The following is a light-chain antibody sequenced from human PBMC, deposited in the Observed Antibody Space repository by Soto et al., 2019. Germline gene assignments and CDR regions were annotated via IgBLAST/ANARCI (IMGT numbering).Light chain of an antibody. CDR3: QQYHSSPLT. CDR1: HSVTSSY. J-gene: IGKJ1*01. Sequence: EIVLPPSQGTMSVSPGAGLSLSGRASHSVTSSYLAWYQQKPGQAPRRLIYHTSDRATGIPDRFSGSGSGTDFTLTISRLEPEDFVVYYCQQYHSSPLTVGQGTKVDIK. CDR2: HTS. V-gene: IGKV3-20*01.